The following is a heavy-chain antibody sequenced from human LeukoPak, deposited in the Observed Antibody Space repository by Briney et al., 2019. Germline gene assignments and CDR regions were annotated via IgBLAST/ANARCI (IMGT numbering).Heavy chain of an antibody. CDR2: IASDGSST. Sequence: GGSLRLSCAASGFTFSDYYMNWVRQAPGKGLVWVSRIASDGSSTTYADSVKGRFSISRDNAKNTLYLQMNSLRVEDTAVYYCARGRPHGNDYWGQGTLVTVSS. CDR1: GFTFSDYY. CDR3: ARGRPHGNDY. V-gene: IGHV3-74*01. D-gene: IGHD4-23*01. J-gene: IGHJ4*02.